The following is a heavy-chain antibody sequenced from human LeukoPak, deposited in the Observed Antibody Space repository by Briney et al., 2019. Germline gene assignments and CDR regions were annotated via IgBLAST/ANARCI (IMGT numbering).Heavy chain of an antibody. D-gene: IGHD1-26*01. V-gene: IGHV4-61*01. CDR1: GGSVSSGSYY. J-gene: IGHJ6*03. CDR2: IYYSGST. CDR3: AGVVGGSYSMDV. Sequence: SETLSLTCTVSGGSVSSGSYYWSWIRQPPGKGLEWIGYIYYSGSTKYNPSLKSRVTISIDTSKTQFSLKLSSVTAADTAMYYCAGVVGGSYSMDVWGQGTTVTVSS.